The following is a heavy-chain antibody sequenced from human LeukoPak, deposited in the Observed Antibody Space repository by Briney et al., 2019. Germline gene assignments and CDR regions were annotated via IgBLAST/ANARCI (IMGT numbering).Heavy chain of an antibody. J-gene: IGHJ4*02. CDR3: ARILYNGKGDY. Sequence: GGSLRLSCAASGFTVSSNYMSWVRQAPGKGLEWVSVIYSGGSTYYADSVKGRFTISRDNSKNTLYLQMNSLRAEDTAVYYCARILYNGKGDYWGQGTLVTVSS. D-gene: IGHD2/OR15-2a*01. V-gene: IGHV3-53*01. CDR1: GFTVSSNY. CDR2: IYSGGST.